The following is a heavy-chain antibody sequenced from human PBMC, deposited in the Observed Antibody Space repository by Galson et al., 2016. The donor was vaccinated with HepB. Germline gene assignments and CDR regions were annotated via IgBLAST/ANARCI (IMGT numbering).Heavy chain of an antibody. CDR1: GFPFKNSI. J-gene: IGHJ4*02. CDR2: MSSHALSI. Sequence: SLRLSCAASGFPFKNSIMNWVRQAPGRGLEWISSMSSHALSINYADSVKGRFAISRDDTRNSLYLQMHSLRGEDTALYYCVRRYGDYFDYWGQGTLVTVSS. CDR3: VRRYGDYFDY. V-gene: IGHV3-48*01. D-gene: IGHD4-17*01.